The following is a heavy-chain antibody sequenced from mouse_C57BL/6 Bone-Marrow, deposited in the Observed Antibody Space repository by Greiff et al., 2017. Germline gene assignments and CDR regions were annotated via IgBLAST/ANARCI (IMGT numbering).Heavy chain of an antibody. J-gene: IGHJ2*01. CDR3: ARLTGTGY. CDR1: GYTFTSYW. V-gene: IGHV1-61*01. Sequence: QVQLQQPGAELVRPGSSVKLSCKASGYTFTSYWMDWVKQRPGQGLEWIGNIYPSDSETHYNQQFTDKATLTVDKSSVTAYMQLSSLTSEDSAVYYCARLTGTGYWGQGTTLTVSS. CDR2: IYPSDSET. D-gene: IGHD4-1*01.